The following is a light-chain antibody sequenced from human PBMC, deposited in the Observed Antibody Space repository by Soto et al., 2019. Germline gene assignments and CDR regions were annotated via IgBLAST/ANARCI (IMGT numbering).Light chain of an antibody. V-gene: IGKV3-15*01. Sequence: DTVLTQSPATLSVSQGERATLSCRASQNIKTNLAWYQHKPGQAPRLLIYGAFTGATGVPARFSGTGSETDFTLTISGLQSEDSAVYFCQQYNNWPFSFVQGTRLE. CDR3: QQYNNWPFS. CDR1: QNIKTN. J-gene: IGKJ5*01. CDR2: GAF.